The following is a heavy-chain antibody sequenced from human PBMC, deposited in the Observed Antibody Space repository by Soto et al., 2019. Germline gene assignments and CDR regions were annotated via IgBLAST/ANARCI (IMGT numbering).Heavy chain of an antibody. D-gene: IGHD1-26*01. V-gene: IGHV6-1*01. Sequence: SQTLSLTCAISGDSVSSSSVTWNWIRQSPSRGLEWLGRTYYRSKWYNDYAESVKSRITINPDTYKNQLSLHLNSVTPEDTAVYYCVRLIGNSWLDFWGQGTLVTVSS. CDR3: VRLIGNSWLDF. CDR1: GDSVSSSSVT. J-gene: IGHJ5*01. CDR2: TYYRSKWYN.